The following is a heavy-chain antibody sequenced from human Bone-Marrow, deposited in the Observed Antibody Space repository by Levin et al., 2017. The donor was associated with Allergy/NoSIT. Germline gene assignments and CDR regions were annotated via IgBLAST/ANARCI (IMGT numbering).Heavy chain of an antibody. D-gene: IGHD1-1*01. Sequence: GGSLRLSCAASGFTVIGRFMSWVRQAPGKGLEWVSVIYSGEETYYADSVKGRFTLSRDYSNKAVDLQMTCLSSADTAVEDCARVDRYNWNDGYAFDIWGQGTMVTVSS. J-gene: IGHJ3*02. CDR3: ARVDRYNWNDGYAFDI. CDR1: GFTVIGRF. V-gene: IGHV3-66*02. CDR2: IYSGEET.